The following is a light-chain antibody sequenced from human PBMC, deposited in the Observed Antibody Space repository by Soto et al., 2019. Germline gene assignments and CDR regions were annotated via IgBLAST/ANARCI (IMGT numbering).Light chain of an antibody. J-gene: IGLJ2*01. Sequence: QSALTQPASVSGSPGQSITISCTGTSSDVGSYNYVSWYQQNPGKAPKLIIHDVSNRPSGVSNRFSGSKSGNTASLTISGLQAEDEANYYCSSYTSTNSLIFGGGTKPTFL. V-gene: IGLV2-14*01. CDR2: DVS. CDR3: SSYTSTNSLI. CDR1: SSDVGSYNY.